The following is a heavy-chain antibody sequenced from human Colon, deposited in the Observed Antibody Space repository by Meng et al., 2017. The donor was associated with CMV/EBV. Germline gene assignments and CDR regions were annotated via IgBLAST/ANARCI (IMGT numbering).Heavy chain of an antibody. D-gene: IGHD3-10*01. Sequence: GGSLRLSCAASGFTFSTYTMTWVRQAPGKGLDWVSAFERTTNNTYYADSVKGRFTISRDDSKNTLYLQMTSLRVEDTALYYCVKGGWGDYWGQGALVTVSS. CDR3: VKGGWGDY. V-gene: IGHV3-23*01. CDR1: GFTFSTYT. J-gene: IGHJ4*02. CDR2: FERTTNNT.